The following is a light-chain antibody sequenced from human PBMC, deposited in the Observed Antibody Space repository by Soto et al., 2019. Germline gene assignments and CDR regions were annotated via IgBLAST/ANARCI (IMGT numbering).Light chain of an antibody. Sequence: QSALTQPASVSGSPGQSITISCTGTSSDVGGYNYVSWYQQHPGKAPKLIIYEVSNRPSGVSNRFSGSKSGNTASLTISGLQAEDEADYYCTSYTSTDTLYVFGTGTK. V-gene: IGLV2-14*01. J-gene: IGLJ1*01. CDR2: EVS. CDR1: SSDVGGYNY. CDR3: TSYTSTDTLYV.